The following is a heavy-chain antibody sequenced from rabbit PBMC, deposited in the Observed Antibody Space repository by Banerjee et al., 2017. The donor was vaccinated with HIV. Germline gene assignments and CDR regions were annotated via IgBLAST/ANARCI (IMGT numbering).Heavy chain of an antibody. Sequence: QSLEESGGGLVKPGGTLTLTCKASGIDFSSYYMSWVRQAPGKGLEWIGIIYAAKGSTYYASWVNGRFTISSHNAQNTLWLQLNSLTAADTATYFCARGDGAYAGYDGLWGPGTLVTVS. D-gene: IGHD7-1*01. V-gene: IGHV1S7*01. CDR2: IYAAKGST. CDR3: ARGDGAYAGYDGL. CDR1: GIDFSSYY. J-gene: IGHJ4*01.